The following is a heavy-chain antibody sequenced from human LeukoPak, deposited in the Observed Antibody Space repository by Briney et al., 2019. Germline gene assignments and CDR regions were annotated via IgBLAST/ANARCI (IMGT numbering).Heavy chain of an antibody. CDR1: GGSISSGGYY. CDR3: ARDPNYDFWSGYYQDYYYYMDV. D-gene: IGHD3-3*01. J-gene: IGHJ6*03. CDR2: IYHSGST. Sequence: SETLSLTCTVSGGSISSGGYYWSWIRQPPGKGLEWIGYIYHSGSTYYNPSLKSRVTISVDRSKNQFSLKLSSVTAADTAVYYCARDPNYDFWSGYYQDYYYYMDVWGKGTTVTVSS. V-gene: IGHV4-30-2*01.